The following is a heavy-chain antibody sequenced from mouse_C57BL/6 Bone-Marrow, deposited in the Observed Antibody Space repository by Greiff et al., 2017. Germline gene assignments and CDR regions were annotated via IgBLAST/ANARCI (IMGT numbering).Heavy chain of an antibody. CDR1: GYTFTDYN. Sequence: EVKLQESGPELVKPGASVKITCKASGYTFTDYNMDWVKQSHGKSLEWIGDINPNNGGTIYNQKFKGKATLTVDKSSSTAYMELRSLTSEDTAVYYCARMRYYGSLYYYAMDYWGQGTSVTVSS. CDR3: ARMRYYGSLYYYAMDY. CDR2: INPNNGGT. J-gene: IGHJ4*01. D-gene: IGHD1-1*01. V-gene: IGHV1-18*01.